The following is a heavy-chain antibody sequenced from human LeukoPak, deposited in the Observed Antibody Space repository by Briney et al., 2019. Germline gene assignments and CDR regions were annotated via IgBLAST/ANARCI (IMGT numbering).Heavy chain of an antibody. V-gene: IGHV3-7*01. D-gene: IGHD5-18*01. Sequence: HPGGSLRLSCAASGFTFSSYGMHWVRQAPGKGLEWVANIKQDGSEKYYVDSVKGRFTISRDNAKNSLYLQMNSLRAEDTAVYYCARGGRGYSYGYAEYYFDYWGQGTLVTVSS. CDR3: ARGGRGYSYGYAEYYFDY. J-gene: IGHJ4*02. CDR2: IKQDGSEK. CDR1: GFTFSSYG.